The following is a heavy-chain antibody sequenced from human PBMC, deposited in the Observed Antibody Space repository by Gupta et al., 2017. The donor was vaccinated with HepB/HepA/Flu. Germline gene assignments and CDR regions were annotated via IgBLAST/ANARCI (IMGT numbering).Heavy chain of an antibody. CDR2: ISGDSGAT. CDR1: GFPFRSAD. D-gene: IGHD1-1*01. CDR3: AWKYYYYMTV. V-gene: IGHV3-23*01. J-gene: IGHJ6*03. Sequence: EGQVLESGGQLVQPGGSLRLSCAASGFPFRSADMTWVRQAPGRGLEWVSAISGDSGATYYADSVKGRFTISRDNSKNMLWLQMSSLRVEDTAVYYCAWKYYYYMTVWGKGTTVAVSS.